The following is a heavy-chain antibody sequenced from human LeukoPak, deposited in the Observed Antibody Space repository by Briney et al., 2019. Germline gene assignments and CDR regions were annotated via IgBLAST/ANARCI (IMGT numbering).Heavy chain of an antibody. CDR1: GYTFTGYY. D-gene: IGHD6-13*01. CDR3: ARVSFGAAANSGGDY. CDR2: INPNSGGT. V-gene: IGHV1-2*02. J-gene: IGHJ4*02. Sequence: ASVKVSCKASGYTFTGYYMHWVRQAPGQGLEWMGWINPNSGGTNYAQKFQGRVTMTRGTSISTAYMELSRLRSDDTAVYYCARVSFGAAANSGGDYWGQGTLVTVSS.